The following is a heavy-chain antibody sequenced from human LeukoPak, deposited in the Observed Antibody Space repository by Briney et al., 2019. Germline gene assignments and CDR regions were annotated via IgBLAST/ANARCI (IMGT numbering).Heavy chain of an antibody. CDR2: TYYGAKWFN. J-gene: IGHJ3*02. D-gene: IGHD1-7*01. CDR1: GDSVSSSGVA. Sequence: SQTLSLTCDISGDSVSSSGVAWNWIRQSPSRGLEWLGRTYYGAKWFNEYSVSMRGRITIDPDASNNHFSLQVNSMTPVDTAMYYCARGKNSAFDIWSQGTMVTVSS. V-gene: IGHV6-1*01. CDR3: ARGKNSAFDI.